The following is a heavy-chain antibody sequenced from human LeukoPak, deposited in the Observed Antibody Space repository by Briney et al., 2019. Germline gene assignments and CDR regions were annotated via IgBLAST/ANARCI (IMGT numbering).Heavy chain of an antibody. V-gene: IGHV3-48*04. CDR2: ISSGSSTK. Sequence: GGSLRLSCAASGFAFSRYGMTWVRQAPGKGLEWVSYISSGSSTKYYADSVKGRFTISRDNGKNSLYLQMNSLRAEDTAVYYCAKDRYDTSGYYFFDAFDIWGQGTMVTVSS. CDR3: AKDRYDTSGYYFFDAFDI. J-gene: IGHJ3*02. D-gene: IGHD3-22*01. CDR1: GFAFSRYG.